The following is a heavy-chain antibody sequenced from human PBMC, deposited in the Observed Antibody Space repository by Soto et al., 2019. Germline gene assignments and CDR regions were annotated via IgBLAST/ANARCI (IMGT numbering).Heavy chain of an antibody. CDR2: ISSSSSYL. D-gene: IGHD3-22*01. Sequence: EVQLVESGGGLVKPGGSLRLSCAASGFTFSTYSMNWVRQAPGKGLEWVASISSSSSYLYYADSVKVRFTISRDNAKNSLYLQMNSLRAEDTAVYYCARYDSSGYYWPYYYYGMDVWGQGTTVTVSS. CDR1: GFTFSTYS. CDR3: ARYDSSGYYWPYYYYGMDV. V-gene: IGHV3-21*01. J-gene: IGHJ6*02.